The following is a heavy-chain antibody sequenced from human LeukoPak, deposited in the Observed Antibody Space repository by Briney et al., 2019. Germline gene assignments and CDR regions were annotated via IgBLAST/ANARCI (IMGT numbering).Heavy chain of an antibody. CDR3: AKDHGSGSLYYYYGMDV. Sequence: SLRLSCAASGFTFDDYSMQWVRQAPGKGLEWVSCIRWNSGSIGYADSVKGRFTISRDNAKNSLYLQMNSLRAEDTALYYCAKDHGSGSLYYYYGMDVWGQGTTVTVSS. J-gene: IGHJ6*02. CDR1: GFTFDDYS. V-gene: IGHV3-9*01. CDR2: IRWNSGSI. D-gene: IGHD3-10*01.